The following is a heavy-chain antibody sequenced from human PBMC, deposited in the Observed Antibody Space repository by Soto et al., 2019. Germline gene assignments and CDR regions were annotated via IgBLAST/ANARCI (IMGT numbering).Heavy chain of an antibody. J-gene: IGHJ5*02. CDR1: GGSFSGYY. V-gene: IGHV4-34*01. CDR2: INHSGST. Sequence: QVQLQQWGAGLLKPSETLSLTCAVYGGSFSGYYWSWIRQPPGKGLEWIGEINHSGSTNYNPSLKSRVTISVDTSKNQFSLKLSSVTAADTAVYYCARGLQLVRTWFDPWGQGTLVTVSS. CDR3: ARGLQLVRTWFDP. D-gene: IGHD6-13*01.